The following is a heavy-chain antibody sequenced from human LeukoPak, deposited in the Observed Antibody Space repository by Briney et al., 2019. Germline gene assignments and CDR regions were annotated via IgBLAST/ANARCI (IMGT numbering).Heavy chain of an antibody. Sequence: GGSLRLSCAASGFTFNTYAMSWVRQAPGKGLEWVAAVSGSGAGTYYADSVKGRFTISRDNSKTIMYLQMNSLRAEDTAIYYCAPRVVGSAPFDYWGQGTLVTVSS. J-gene: IGHJ4*02. CDR3: APRVVGSAPFDY. CDR1: GFTFNTYA. CDR2: VSGSGAGT. V-gene: IGHV3-23*01. D-gene: IGHD2-15*01.